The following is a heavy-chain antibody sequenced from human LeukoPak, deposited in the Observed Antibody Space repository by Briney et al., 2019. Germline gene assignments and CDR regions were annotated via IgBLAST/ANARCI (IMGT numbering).Heavy chain of an antibody. CDR2: ISSSGSTI. V-gene: IGHV3-48*03. D-gene: IGHD6-13*01. CDR3: AKEGTAAAGPAYYYYGMDV. CDR1: GFTFSSYE. Sequence: GGSLRLSCAASGFTFSSYEMNWVRQAPGKGLEWVSYISSSGSTIYYADSVKGRFTISRDNSKNTLYLQMNSLRAEDTAVYYCAKEGTAAAGPAYYYYGMDVWGQGTTVTVSS. J-gene: IGHJ6*02.